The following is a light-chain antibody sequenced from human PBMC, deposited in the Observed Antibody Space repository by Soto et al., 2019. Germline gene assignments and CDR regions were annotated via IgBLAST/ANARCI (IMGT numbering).Light chain of an antibody. V-gene: IGKV1-12*01. Sequence: DIQMTQSPSSVSASVGDRFTITCRSSQGISSWLAWYQQKPGKAPKLLIYAASTLESGVPSRFSATVSGTEFSLTITSLQPEDFATYYCQQLFDSPITFGQGTRLEIK. CDR1: QGISSW. CDR2: AAS. CDR3: QQLFDSPIT. J-gene: IGKJ5*01.